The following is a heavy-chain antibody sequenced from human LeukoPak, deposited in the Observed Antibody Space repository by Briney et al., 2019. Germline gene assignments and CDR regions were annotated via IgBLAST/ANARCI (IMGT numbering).Heavy chain of an antibody. V-gene: IGHV1-8*02. CDR1: GYTFTGYY. Sequence: XXXXGYTFTGYYMHWVRQAPGQGLEWMGWMSPDSGYTGYAQTFQGRVTLTRNTSVSTAFMELSSLRSEDTAVYYCEIYTGYDSFWGQGTLVTVSS. CDR2: MSPDSGYT. J-gene: IGHJ4*02. CDR3: EIYTGYDSF. D-gene: IGHD5-12*01.